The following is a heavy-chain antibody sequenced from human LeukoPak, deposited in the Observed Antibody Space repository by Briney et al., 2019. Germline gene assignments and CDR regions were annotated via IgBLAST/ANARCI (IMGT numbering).Heavy chain of an antibody. CDR3: AKDYRIGYYGSGTSTGYFDY. V-gene: IGHV3-48*04. CDR1: GFTFSSYS. J-gene: IGHJ4*02. CDR2: ITGSSSTI. D-gene: IGHD3-10*01. Sequence: GGSLRLSCAASGFTFSSYSMNWVRQVPGKGLEWISYITGSSSTINYADSVKGRFTISRDNAKNTLYLQMNSLRAEDTAVYYCAKDYRIGYYGSGTSTGYFDYWGQGTLVTVSS.